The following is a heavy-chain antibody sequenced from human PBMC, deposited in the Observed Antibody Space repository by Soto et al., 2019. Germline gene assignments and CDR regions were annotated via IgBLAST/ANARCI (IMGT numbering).Heavy chain of an antibody. CDR2: ISGSGASI. CDR1: GFTFNNYA. J-gene: IGHJ2*01. Sequence: GGSLRLSCEASGFTFNNYAMSWVRQAPGKGLEWVSAISGSGASIHYADSVRGRFTISRDNSKNTLYLQMNSLRAEDTAVYYCAKEFVTAALGIYWYFDLWGRGTLVTVSS. V-gene: IGHV3-23*01. CDR3: AKEFVTAALGIYWYFDL. D-gene: IGHD1-26*01.